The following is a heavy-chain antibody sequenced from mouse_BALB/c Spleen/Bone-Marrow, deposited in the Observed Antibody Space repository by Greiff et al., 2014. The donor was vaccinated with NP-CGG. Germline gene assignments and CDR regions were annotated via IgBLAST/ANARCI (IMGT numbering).Heavy chain of an antibody. V-gene: IGHV1S81*02. D-gene: IGHD2-2*01. CDR1: GYTFTSYW. Sequence: QVQLQQPGAELVKPGASVKLSCKASGYTFTSYWMHWVKQRPGQGLEWIGEIDPSTGRTDYNKKFKSQATLTVDKSSSTAYMHLSSLTSEDSAVYYCARNNGYDYWGQGTTLTVSS. CDR2: IDPSTGRT. CDR3: ARNNGYDY. J-gene: IGHJ2*01.